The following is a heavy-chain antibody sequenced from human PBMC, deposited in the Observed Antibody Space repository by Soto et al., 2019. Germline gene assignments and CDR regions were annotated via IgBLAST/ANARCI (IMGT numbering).Heavy chain of an antibody. CDR2: INPSVGST. V-gene: IGHV1-46*01. Sequence: ASVKVSCKASGYTFTSYYMHWVRQAPGQGLDLFGIINPSVGSTSYAQMFQGRVTITRDTSTSTVYMELSSLRSEDTAVYYCARVSMAFYDSSGHDAFDIWGQGTMVTVSS. J-gene: IGHJ3*02. CDR1: GYTFTSYY. D-gene: IGHD3-22*01. CDR3: ARVSMAFYDSSGHDAFDI.